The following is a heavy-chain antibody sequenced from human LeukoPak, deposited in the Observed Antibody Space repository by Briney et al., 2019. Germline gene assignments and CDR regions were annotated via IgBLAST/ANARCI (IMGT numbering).Heavy chain of an antibody. J-gene: IGHJ4*02. CDR2: ISAYNGNT. CDR1: GYTFTSYG. Sequence: ASVKVSCKASGYTFTSYGISWVRQAPGQGLEWMGWISAYNGNTNYAQKLQGRVTMTTDTSTSTAYMELRSLRSDDTAVYYCARDYITMIVVVMGGYWGQGTLVTVSS. V-gene: IGHV1-18*01. CDR3: ARDYITMIVVVMGGY. D-gene: IGHD3-22*01.